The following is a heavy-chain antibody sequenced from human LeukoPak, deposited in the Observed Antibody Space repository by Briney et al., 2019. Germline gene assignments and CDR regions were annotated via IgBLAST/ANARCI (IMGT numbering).Heavy chain of an antibody. CDR3: ATSPPNCGFDN. CDR1: GYTFTSYD. CDR2: MSPSSGNT. V-gene: IGHV1-8*01. Sequence: ASVKVSCKASGYTFTSYDINWVRQATGQGLEWMGWMSPSSGNTGYAQKFQGRVTMTRSTSISTAYMELSSLRSEDTAVYYCATSPPNCGFDNWGQGTLVTVSS. J-gene: IGHJ4*02. D-gene: IGHD7-27*01.